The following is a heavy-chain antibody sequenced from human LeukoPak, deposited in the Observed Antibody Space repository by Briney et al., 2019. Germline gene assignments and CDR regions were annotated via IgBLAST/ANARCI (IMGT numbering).Heavy chain of an antibody. CDR2: IYPGDSDT. Sequence: GESLKISCKGSRYSFTSYWVGWVRQMPGKGLEWMGIIYPGDSDTRYSPSFQGQVTISADKSISTAYLQWSSLKASDTAMYYCARQYSSGWYSSGGFDIWGQGTMVTVSS. CDR1: RYSFTSYW. V-gene: IGHV5-51*01. D-gene: IGHD6-19*01. CDR3: ARQYSSGWYSSGGFDI. J-gene: IGHJ3*02.